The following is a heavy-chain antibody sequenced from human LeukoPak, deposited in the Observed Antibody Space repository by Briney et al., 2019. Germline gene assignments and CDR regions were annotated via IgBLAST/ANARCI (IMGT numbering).Heavy chain of an antibody. CDR1: GGSFSGYY. D-gene: IGHD5-18*01. CDR3: ARSWIQLWLPFGY. CDR2: INHSGST. V-gene: IGHV4-34*01. J-gene: IGHJ4*02. Sequence: SETLSLTCAVYGGSFSGYYWSWIRQPPGKGLEWIGEINHSGSTNYNPSLKSRVTISVDTSKNQFSLKLSSVTAADTAVYYCARSWIQLWLPFGYWGQGTLVTVSS.